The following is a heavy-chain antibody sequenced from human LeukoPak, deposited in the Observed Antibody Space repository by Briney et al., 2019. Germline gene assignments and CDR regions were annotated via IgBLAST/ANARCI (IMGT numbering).Heavy chain of an antibody. CDR2: ISYDGSNK. J-gene: IGHJ4*02. CDR3: AREFPYYYDGSGYAYFDY. Sequence: QPGRSLRLSCAASGFTFSSYGMHWVRQAPGKGLEWVAVISYDGSNKYYADSVKGRFTISRDNAKNSLFLQMNSLRVEDTAVYYCAREFPYYYDGSGYAYFDYWGRGTLVTVSS. D-gene: IGHD3-22*01. V-gene: IGHV3-30*03. CDR1: GFTFSSYG.